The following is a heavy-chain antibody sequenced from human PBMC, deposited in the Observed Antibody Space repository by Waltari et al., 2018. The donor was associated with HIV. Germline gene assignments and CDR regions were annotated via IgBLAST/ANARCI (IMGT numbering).Heavy chain of an antibody. V-gene: IGHV3-15*01. CDR2: IKSKTDGGTT. CDR1: RFTFSHAW. CDR3: TTLVLLGVGMDV. Sequence: EVQLVESGGGLVKPGGPLRLSCAASRFTFSHAWLRWVRQAPGKGLEWVGRIKSKTDGGTTDYAAPVKGRFTISRDDSKNTLYLQMNSLKTEDTAVYYCTTLVLLGVGMDVWGQGTTVTVSS. J-gene: IGHJ6*02. D-gene: IGHD3-10*01.